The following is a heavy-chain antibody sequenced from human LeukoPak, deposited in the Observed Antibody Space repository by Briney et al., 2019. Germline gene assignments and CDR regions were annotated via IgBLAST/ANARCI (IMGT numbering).Heavy chain of an antibody. V-gene: IGHV4-34*01. J-gene: IGHJ1*01. D-gene: IGHD5-18*01. CDR3: ARARSGYRIQFQH. CDR1: GGSFSGYY. Sequence: SETLSLTCGVYGGSFSGYYWSWIRQPPGKGLEWIGEINHRGSTNYNPSLKSRVTISVDTSKNQFSLKLSSVTAADTAVYYCARARSGYRIQFQHWGQGTLVTVSS. CDR2: INHRGST.